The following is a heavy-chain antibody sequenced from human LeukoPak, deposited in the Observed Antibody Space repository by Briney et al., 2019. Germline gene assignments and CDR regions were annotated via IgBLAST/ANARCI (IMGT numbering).Heavy chain of an antibody. J-gene: IGHJ4*02. D-gene: IGHD4-11*01. CDR1: GYTFTGYY. V-gene: IGHV1-2*02. CDR3: ARSNNYSDYSMEF. CDR2: INPNSGGT. Sequence: ASVKVSCKASGYTFTGYYMHWVRQAPGQGLEWMGWINPNSGGTNYAQEFQGRVTMTRDTSNSTAYMELSRLRADATVVYYCARSNNYSDYSMEFWGQGTLVTVSS.